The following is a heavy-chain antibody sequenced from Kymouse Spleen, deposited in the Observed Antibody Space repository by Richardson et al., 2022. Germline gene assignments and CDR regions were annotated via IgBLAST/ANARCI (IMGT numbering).Heavy chain of an antibody. D-gene: IGHD2-15*01. CDR2: IYYSGST. CDR1: GGSISSGGYY. V-gene: IGHV4-31*03. Sequence: QVQLQESGPGLVKPSQTLSLTCTVSGGSISSGGYYWSWIRQHPGKGLEWIGYIYYSGSTYYNPSLKSRVTISVDTSKNQFSLKLSSVTAADTAVYYCARESLGYCSGGSCSYFDYWGQGTLVTVSS. J-gene: IGHJ4*02. CDR3: ARESLGYCSGGSCSYFDY.